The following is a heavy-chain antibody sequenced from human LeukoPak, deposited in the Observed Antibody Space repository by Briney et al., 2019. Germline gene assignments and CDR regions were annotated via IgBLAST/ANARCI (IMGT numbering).Heavy chain of an antibody. CDR3: AKSLATGWYVNEY. Sequence: PGGSLRLCCAASGFTFTNYGMHWVRQAPGKGLEWVALISYDGSDKNYADSVKGRFTISRDNSKDTLYLQMSSLRVEDTAVYYCAKSLATGWYVNEYWGQGTLVTVSS. D-gene: IGHD6-19*01. V-gene: IGHV3-30*18. CDR2: ISYDGSDK. CDR1: GFTFTNYG. J-gene: IGHJ4*02.